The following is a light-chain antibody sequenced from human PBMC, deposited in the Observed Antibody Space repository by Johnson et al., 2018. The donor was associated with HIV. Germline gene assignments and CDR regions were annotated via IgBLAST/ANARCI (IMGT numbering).Light chain of an antibody. CDR1: SSNIGNNY. Sequence: QSVLTQPPSVSAAPGQKVTISCSGSSSNIGNNYVSWYQQLPGTAPKLLIYDNKKRPSGIPDRFSGSKSGTSATLGITGLQTGDEADYYCGTWDSSLTTSYVFGTGTKVIVV. J-gene: IGLJ1*01. CDR2: DNK. V-gene: IGLV1-51*01. CDR3: GTWDSSLTTSYV.